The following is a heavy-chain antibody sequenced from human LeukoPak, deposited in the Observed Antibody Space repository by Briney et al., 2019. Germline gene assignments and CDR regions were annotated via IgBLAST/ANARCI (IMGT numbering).Heavy chain of an antibody. CDR2: IRYDGSNK. CDR1: GFTFSSYW. J-gene: IGHJ4*02. D-gene: IGHD3-10*01. Sequence: GGSLRLSCAASGFTFSSYWMHWVRQAPGKGLEWVAFIRYDGSNKYYADSVKGRFTISRDNSKNTLYLQMNSLRAEDTAVYYCAKDRHLMNYGSGSYAGVDYWGQGTLVTVSS. CDR3: AKDRHLMNYGSGSYAGVDY. V-gene: IGHV3-30*02.